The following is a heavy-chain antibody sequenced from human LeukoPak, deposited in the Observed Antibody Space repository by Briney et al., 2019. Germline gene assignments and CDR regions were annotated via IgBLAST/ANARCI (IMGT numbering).Heavy chain of an antibody. D-gene: IGHD3-22*01. V-gene: IGHV3-53*01. Sequence: GGSLRLSCAASGFTVSDNYTSWVRQAPGKGLEWVSAMAGGGGTYYADSVKGRFIISRDNSKNTVYLQLNSLRAEDTAVYYCARGGDTIGSIRSPFDIWGQGTMVTVSS. CDR1: GFTVSDNY. CDR2: MAGGGGT. J-gene: IGHJ3*02. CDR3: ARGGDTIGSIRSPFDI.